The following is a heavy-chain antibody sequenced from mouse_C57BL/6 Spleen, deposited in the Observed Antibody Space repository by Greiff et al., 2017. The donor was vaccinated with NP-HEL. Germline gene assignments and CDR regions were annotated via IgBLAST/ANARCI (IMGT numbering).Heavy chain of an antibody. D-gene: IGHD4-1*01. CDR3: ARSEVTGPVDY. J-gene: IGHJ2*01. Sequence: VQLQQSGAELARPGASVKLSCKASGYTFTSYGISWVKQRTGQGLEWIGEIYPRSGNTYYNETFKGKATLTADKSSSTAYMELRSLTSEDSAVYFCARSEVTGPVDYWGQGTTLTVSS. V-gene: IGHV1-81*01. CDR1: GYTFTSYG. CDR2: IYPRSGNT.